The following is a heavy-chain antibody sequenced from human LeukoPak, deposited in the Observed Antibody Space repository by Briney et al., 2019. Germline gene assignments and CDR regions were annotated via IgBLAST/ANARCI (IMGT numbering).Heavy chain of an antibody. CDR1: GYSFTSCG. D-gene: IGHD1-26*01. V-gene: IGHV1-18*01. J-gene: IGHJ4*02. CDR2: ISAYNGNT. Sequence: ASVKVSCKASGYSFTSCGISWLRQAPGQGLEWMGWISAYNGNTNYAQKLQGRVTMTTDTSTSTAYMELRSLRSDDTAVYYCALSGSYAPFDYWGQGTLVTVSS. CDR3: ALSGSYAPFDY.